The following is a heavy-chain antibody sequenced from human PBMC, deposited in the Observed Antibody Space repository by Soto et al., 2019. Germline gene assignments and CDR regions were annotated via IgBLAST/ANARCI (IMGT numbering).Heavy chain of an antibody. D-gene: IGHD6-19*01. CDR3: ARRHLAVAVSPWFDP. CDR2: IDSSGEK. V-gene: IGHV2-26*01. J-gene: IGHJ5*02. Sequence: QVTLKESGPVLVMPTETLTLRCTVSGLSITDSEMGVSWIRQPPGQPLEWLAHIDSSGEKSYRTFLKSRLAISKDTSKSQIVLTMTNMDPADTATYYCARRHLAVAVSPWFDPWGQGIPVTVSS. CDR1: GLSITDSEMG.